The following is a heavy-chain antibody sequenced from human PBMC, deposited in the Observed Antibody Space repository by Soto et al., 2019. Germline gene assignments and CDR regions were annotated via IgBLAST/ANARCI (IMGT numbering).Heavy chain of an antibody. J-gene: IGHJ2*01. CDR2: ISSSSSYI. CDR3: VRDPPRYYGSGSYYNAAVVSYFDL. Sequence: GGSLRLSCAASRFTFSSYSMNWVRQAPGKGLEWVSSISSSSSYIYYVDSVKGPFTISRDNAKNSLYLQRNSLRAEDTAVYYCVRDPPRYYGSGSYYNAAVVSYFDLWGRGTLVTVSS. CDR1: RFTFSSYS. V-gene: IGHV3-21*01. D-gene: IGHD3-10*01.